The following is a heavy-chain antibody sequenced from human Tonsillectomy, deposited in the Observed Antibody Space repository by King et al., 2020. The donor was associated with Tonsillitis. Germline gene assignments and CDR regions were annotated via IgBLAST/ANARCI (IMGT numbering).Heavy chain of an antibody. CDR2: IWYDGSNK. Sequence: QLVQSGGGVVQPGRSLRLSCAASGFTFSSYGMHWVRQAPGKGLEWVAVIWYDGSNKYYADSVKGRFTISRDNSKNTLYLQMNSLRAEDTAVYYCARDGNYDFWSGYYTYYYYGMDVWGQGTTVTVSS. V-gene: IGHV3-33*01. J-gene: IGHJ6*02. CDR1: GFTFSSYG. D-gene: IGHD3-3*01. CDR3: ARDGNYDFWSGYYTYYYYGMDV.